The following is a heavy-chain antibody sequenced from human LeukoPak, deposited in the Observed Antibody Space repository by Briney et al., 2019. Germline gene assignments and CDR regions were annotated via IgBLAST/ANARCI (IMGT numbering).Heavy chain of an antibody. CDR1: GYSISSDNY. D-gene: IGHD3-22*01. J-gene: IGHJ4*02. CDR2: IYHSGST. V-gene: IGHV4-38-2*01. Sequence: SETLSLTCAVSGYSISSDNYWVWIRQPPGQGLEWTGGIYHSGSTYYNPSLKSRVTMSVDTSKNQFSLRLSSVTAADTAVYYCARAPRDSSSSNYMRRFDYWGQGTLVTVSS. CDR3: ARAPRDSSSSNYMRRFDY.